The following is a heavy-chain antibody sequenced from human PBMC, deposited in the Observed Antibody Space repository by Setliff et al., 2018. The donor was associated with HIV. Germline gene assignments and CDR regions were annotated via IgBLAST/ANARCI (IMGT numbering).Heavy chain of an antibody. CDR2: FDPEDGET. V-gene: IGHV1-24*01. CDR1: GYTLTELS. J-gene: IGHJ5*02. Sequence: GASVKVSCKLSGYTLTELSRHWVRQAPGKGLEWMGGFDPEDGETIYAQKFQGRVTMTEDTSTDTAYMELSSLRSEDTAVYYCAFRSGFHVGLDAWGQGTLVTVS. D-gene: IGHD3-3*01. CDR3: AFRSGFHVGLDA.